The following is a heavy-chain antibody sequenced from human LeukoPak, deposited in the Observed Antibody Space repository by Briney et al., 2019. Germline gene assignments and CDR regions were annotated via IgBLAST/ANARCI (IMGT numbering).Heavy chain of an antibody. CDR2: ISGSGGRT. D-gene: IGHD3-3*01. Sequence: GGSLRLSCAASGFTFSSYAMSWVRQAPGKGLEWVSGISGSGGRTYYADSVKGRFTISRDNSKKTLYLQMNSLRDEDTAVYYCAKGFRGIFGVVILHYFDYWGQGTLVTVSS. J-gene: IGHJ4*02. V-gene: IGHV3-23*01. CDR3: AKGFRGIFGVVILHYFDY. CDR1: GFTFSSYA.